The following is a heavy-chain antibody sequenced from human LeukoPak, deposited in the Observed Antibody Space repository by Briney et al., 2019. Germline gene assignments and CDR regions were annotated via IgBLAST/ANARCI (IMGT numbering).Heavy chain of an antibody. D-gene: IGHD1-26*01. CDR3: AKETGRWELE. CDR2: ISNDGGNK. CDR1: GFTFSNYG. J-gene: IGHJ4*02. Sequence: GRSVRLSCAVSGFTFSNYGIHWVRQAPGKGLEWVAVISNDGGNKYYADSVKGRFTISRDNSENTLYLQMNSLRAEDTAVYYCAKETGRWELEWGQGTLVTVSS. V-gene: IGHV3-30*18.